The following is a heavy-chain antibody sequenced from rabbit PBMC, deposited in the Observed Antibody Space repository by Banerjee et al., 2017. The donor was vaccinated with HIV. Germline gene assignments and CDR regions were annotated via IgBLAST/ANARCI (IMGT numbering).Heavy chain of an antibody. Sequence: QEQLKESGGGLVTPGGNLTLTCTASGFDISSYHMTWVRQAPGKGLEWITYIYTGSSGSTYYASWAKGRFTISKTSSTTVTLQMTSLTAADTATYFCARRDYGSSTYYDLWGQGTLVTVS. V-gene: IGHV1S45*01. CDR1: GFDISSYHM. CDR3: ARRDYGSSTYYDL. D-gene: IGHD8-1*01. CDR2: IYTGSSGST. J-gene: IGHJ4*01.